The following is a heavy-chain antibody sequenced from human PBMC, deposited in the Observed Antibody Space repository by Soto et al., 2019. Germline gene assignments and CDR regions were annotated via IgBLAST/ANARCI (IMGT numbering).Heavy chain of an antibody. Sequence: GGSLRLSCAASGFTFSSYGMHWVRQAPGKGLEWVAVISYDGSNKYYADSVKGRFTISRDNSKNTLYLQMNSLRAEDTAVYYCAKDLGSPASNSTPYYYYYYGMDVWGQGTTVTVSS. J-gene: IGHJ6*02. D-gene: IGHD2-15*01. CDR2: ISYDGSNK. CDR3: AKDLGSPASNSTPYYYYYYGMDV. CDR1: GFTFSSYG. V-gene: IGHV3-30*18.